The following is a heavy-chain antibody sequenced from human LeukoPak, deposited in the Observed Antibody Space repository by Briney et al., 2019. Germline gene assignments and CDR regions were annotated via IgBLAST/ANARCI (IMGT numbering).Heavy chain of an antibody. CDR1: GGSFSGSY. J-gene: IGHJ6*03. CDR3: VRGGAGATSYYYYYYMDV. CDR2: INHSGGT. V-gene: IGHV4-34*01. Sequence: SETLSLTCAVSGGSFSGSYWTWIRQPPGKGLEWIGEINHSGGTNYNPSLKSRVTISVDTSKNQFSRTLNSVTAADTAVHYCVRGGAGATSYYYYYYMDVWGKGKPVTVSS. D-gene: IGHD1-26*01.